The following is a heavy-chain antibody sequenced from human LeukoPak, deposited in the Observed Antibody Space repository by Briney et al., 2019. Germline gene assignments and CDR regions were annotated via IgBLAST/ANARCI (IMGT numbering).Heavy chain of an antibody. Sequence: PGGSLRLPCAASGITFSSYALTWVRQAPGMGLDWVSAISGSGGSTYYADSVKGRFTISRDNSRNTLYLQMNSLRAEDTAIYYCAKVPGGWRNDAFDIWGQGTMVTVSS. CDR3: AKVPGGWRNDAFDI. CDR2: ISGSGGST. V-gene: IGHV3-23*01. D-gene: IGHD6-19*01. J-gene: IGHJ3*02. CDR1: GITFSSYA.